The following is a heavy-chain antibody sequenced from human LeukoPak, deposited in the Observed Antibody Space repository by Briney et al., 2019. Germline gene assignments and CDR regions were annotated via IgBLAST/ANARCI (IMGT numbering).Heavy chain of an antibody. CDR2: INSDGSST. Sequence: GGSLRLSCAASGFTFSSYWMHWVRQTPGKGLVWVSRINSDGSSTIYADAVKGRFAISRDNAKNTLYLQMNSLRAEDTAAYYCTGQGSNAFDIWGQGTMVTVSS. CDR3: TGQGSNAFDI. J-gene: IGHJ3*02. V-gene: IGHV3-74*01. CDR1: GFTFSSYW.